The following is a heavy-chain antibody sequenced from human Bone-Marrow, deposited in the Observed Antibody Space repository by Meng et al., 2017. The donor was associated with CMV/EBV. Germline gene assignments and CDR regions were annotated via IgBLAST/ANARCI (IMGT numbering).Heavy chain of an antibody. Sequence: ISGDSVSSSSAAWDWIRQSTSRGIEWLGRTYYRSKWYNDYAVSVKSRITINPDTSKNQFSLQLNSVTPEDTAVYYCAGDRWGAFDIWGQGTMVTVSS. CDR3: AGDRWGAFDI. D-gene: IGHD3-16*01. J-gene: IGHJ3*02. CDR1: GDSVSSSSAA. V-gene: IGHV6-1*01. CDR2: TYYRSKWYN.